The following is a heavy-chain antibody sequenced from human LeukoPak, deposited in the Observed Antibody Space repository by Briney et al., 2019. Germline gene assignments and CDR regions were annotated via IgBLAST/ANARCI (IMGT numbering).Heavy chain of an antibody. J-gene: IGHJ3*02. V-gene: IGHV4-34*01. CDR3: ARAPITMIVVAYAFDI. CDR2: INHSGST. CDR1: GGSFSGYY. Sequence: PSETLFLTCAVYGGSFSGYYWSWIRQPPGKGLEWIGEINHSGSTNYNPSLKSRVTISVDTSKNQFSLKLSSVTAADTAVYYCARAPITMIVVAYAFDIWGQGTMVTVSS. D-gene: IGHD3-22*01.